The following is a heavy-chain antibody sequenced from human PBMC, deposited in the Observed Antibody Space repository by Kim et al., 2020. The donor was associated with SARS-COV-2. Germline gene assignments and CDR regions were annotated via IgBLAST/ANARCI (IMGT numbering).Heavy chain of an antibody. J-gene: IGHJ4*02. CDR1: GSTFSDHY. D-gene: IGHD4-17*01. CDR3: ARAFNADYGDF. Sequence: GGSLRLSCAASGSTFSDHYMDWVRQAPGKGLEWVGRCRDKTNSYTTVYAASVKGRFIISRDDSKNSLYLEMISLKTEDTAVYFCARAFNADYGDFWGQGILVTVSS. V-gene: IGHV3-72*01. CDR2: CRDKTNSYTT.